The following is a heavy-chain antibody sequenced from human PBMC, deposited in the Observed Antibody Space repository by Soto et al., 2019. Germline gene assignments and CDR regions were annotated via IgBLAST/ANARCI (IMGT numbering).Heavy chain of an antibody. CDR1: GGSISSYY. CDR2: IYYSGST. Sequence: LSVTCTVSGGSISSYYWSWIRQPPGKGLEWIGYIYYSGSTNYNPSLKSRVTISVDTSKNQFSLKLSSVTAADTAVYYCARSGSGGSWTARYYYDGMDVWGQGTKVTVSS. D-gene: IGHD3-10*01. CDR3: ARSGSGGSWTARYYYDGMDV. V-gene: IGHV4-59*01. J-gene: IGHJ6*02.